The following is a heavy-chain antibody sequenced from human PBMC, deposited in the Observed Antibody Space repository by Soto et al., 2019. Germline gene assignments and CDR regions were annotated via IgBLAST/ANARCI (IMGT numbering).Heavy chain of an antibody. CDR1: GFTFSSYA. CDR3: AREIPSHYYDSSGSGGYYYYGMDV. CDR2: ISGSGGST. J-gene: IGHJ6*02. D-gene: IGHD3-22*01. V-gene: IGHV3-23*01. Sequence: EVQLLESGGGLVQPGGSLRLSCAASGFTFSSYAMSWVRQAPGKGLEWVSAISGSGGSTYYADSVKGRFTIPRDNSKNTLYLQMNSLRAEDAAVYYCAREIPSHYYDSSGSGGYYYYGMDVWGQGTTVTVSS.